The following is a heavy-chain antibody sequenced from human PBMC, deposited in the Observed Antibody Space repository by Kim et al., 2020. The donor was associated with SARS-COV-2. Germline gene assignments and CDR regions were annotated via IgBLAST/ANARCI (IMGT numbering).Heavy chain of an antibody. J-gene: IGHJ4*02. D-gene: IGHD3-10*02. CDR2: ISTHNGHT. CDR1: GYIFNIYG. CDR3: ARCSGDEFRGFDY. Sequence: ASVKVSCRASGYIFNIYGISWVRQAPGQGLEWMGWISTHNGHTNYAQKFQGRVTMTTETPTSTAYMELRSLRSDDTAVYYCARCSGDEFRGFDYWGLGTLVTVSS. V-gene: IGHV1-18*01.